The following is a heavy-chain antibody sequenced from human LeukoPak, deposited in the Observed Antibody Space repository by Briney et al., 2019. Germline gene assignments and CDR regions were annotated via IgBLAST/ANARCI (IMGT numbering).Heavy chain of an antibody. J-gene: IGHJ5*02. CDR3: AREGLNMVRGVIPKEAWGWFDP. Sequence: SETLSLTCTVSGGSISSSSYYWGWIRQPPGKGLEWIGSIYHSGSTYYNASLKSQVSISIDTSKNQFSLRLTSVTAADTAVYYCAREGLNMVRGVIPKEAWGWFDPWGQGTLVTVSS. CDR2: IYHSGST. V-gene: IGHV4-39*02. D-gene: IGHD3-10*01. CDR1: GGSISSSSYY.